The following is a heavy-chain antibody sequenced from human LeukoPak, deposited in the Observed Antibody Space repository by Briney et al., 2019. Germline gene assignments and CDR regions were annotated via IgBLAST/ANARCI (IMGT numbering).Heavy chain of an antibody. J-gene: IGHJ6*02. CDR1: GFTFSSYA. CDR3: AKDPSYCSSTSCPIRGYYYGMDV. Sequence: GSLRLSCAASGFTFSSYAISWVRQAPGKGLEWVSAISCSGGSTYYADSVKGRFTISRDNSKNTLYLQMNSLRAEDTAVYYCAKDPSYCSSTSCPIRGYYYGMDVWGQGTTVTVSS. D-gene: IGHD2-2*01. V-gene: IGHV3-23*01. CDR2: ISCSGGST.